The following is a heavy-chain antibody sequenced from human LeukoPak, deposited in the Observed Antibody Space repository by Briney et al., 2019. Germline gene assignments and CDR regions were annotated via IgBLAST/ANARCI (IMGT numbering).Heavy chain of an antibody. CDR2: IIPIFGTA. J-gene: IGHJ6*02. CDR1: GGTFSSYA. CDR3: ARPSDIVVVPAAKGGEYYYYGMDV. V-gene: IGHV1-69*13. D-gene: IGHD2-2*01. Sequence: GASVKVSCKASGGTFSSYAISWVRQAPGQGLERMGGIIPIFGTANYAQKFQGRVTITADESTSTAYMELSSLRSEDTAVYYCARPSDIVVVPAAKGGEYYYYGMDVWGQGTTVTVSS.